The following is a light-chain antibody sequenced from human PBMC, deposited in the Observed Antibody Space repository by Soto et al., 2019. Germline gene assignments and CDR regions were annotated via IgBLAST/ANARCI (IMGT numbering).Light chain of an antibody. CDR3: LRYGDSPPAYT. V-gene: IGKV3-20*01. Sequence: EIVLTQSPGTVSLSQGERATLSCRASQSVSSGNLAWYRQKPGQAPSLLIFGASNRATGIPDRFSGSGSGTDFTLTISRLEPEDCAVYYCLRYGDSPPAYTFGQGTKLEIK. CDR2: GAS. J-gene: IGKJ2*01. CDR1: QSVSSGN.